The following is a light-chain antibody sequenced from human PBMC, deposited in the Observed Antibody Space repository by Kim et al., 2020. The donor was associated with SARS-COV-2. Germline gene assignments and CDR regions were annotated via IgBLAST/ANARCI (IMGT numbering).Light chain of an antibody. CDR3: QVWDSSSDHVV. CDR2: YDG. Sequence: AGQTSSITCGGNNIGGKTVHWYQQKPGQALVLVIRYDGDRPSGSPERFSGSTSGNTATLTISRVEAGDEADYYCQVWDSSSDHVVFGGGTKLTVL. CDR1: NIGGKT. J-gene: IGLJ2*01. V-gene: IGLV3-21*04.